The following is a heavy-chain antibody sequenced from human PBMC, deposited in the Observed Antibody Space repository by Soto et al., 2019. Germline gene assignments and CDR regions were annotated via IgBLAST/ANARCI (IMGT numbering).Heavy chain of an antibody. D-gene: IGHD6-19*01. CDR3: ARDSSGWYNFDY. Sequence: GGSLRLSCAASGFTFSSFAMDWVRQAPGKGLEWVAVISRDGSNKYYAESVKGRFTISRDNSKNTLYLQMNSLKVEDTALYYCARDSSGWYNFDYCGQGTVVTVSS. J-gene: IGHJ4*02. V-gene: IGHV3-30-3*01. CDR2: ISRDGSNK. CDR1: GFTFSSFA.